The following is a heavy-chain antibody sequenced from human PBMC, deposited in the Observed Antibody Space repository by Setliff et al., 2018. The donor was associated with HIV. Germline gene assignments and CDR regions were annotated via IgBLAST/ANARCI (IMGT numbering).Heavy chain of an antibody. D-gene: IGHD6-19*01. J-gene: IGHJ4*02. CDR1: GVSISSGSYY. CDR2: IDHTGSA. V-gene: IGHV4-39*07. CDR3: ARGPRVFAAVVETPFAF. Sequence: SETLSLTCTVSGVSISSGSYYWSWIRQSPGKRLEWIGEIDHTGSAYYNPSLISRVTISVDTSKNRFSLKLSSVTAADTALYYCARGPRVFAAVVETPFAFWGQGTRVTVSS.